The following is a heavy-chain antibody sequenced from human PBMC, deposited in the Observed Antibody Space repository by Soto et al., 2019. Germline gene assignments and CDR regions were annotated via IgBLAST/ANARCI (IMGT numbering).Heavy chain of an antibody. CDR2: INADNDNT. CDR3: ARDPGYDILTGSRPGWFDP. V-gene: IGHV1-3*01. J-gene: IGHJ5*02. CDR1: RYVFANYA. D-gene: IGHD3-9*01. Sequence: GASVEVSCKPPRYVFANYARQWARQDQGQRLAWMGWINADNDNTNYSQKFHGRVTITTDTSTSTAYMELRSLRSDDTAVYYCARDPGYDILTGSRPGWFDPWGQGTLVTVSS.